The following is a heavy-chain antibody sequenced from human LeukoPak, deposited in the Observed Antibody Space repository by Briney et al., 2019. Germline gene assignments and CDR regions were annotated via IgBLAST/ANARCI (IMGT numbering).Heavy chain of an antibody. Sequence: GGSLRLSCAASGFTFSDYYMSWIRQAPGKGLEWVANIKQDGTDKYYVDSVRGRFTISRDNAKNSLYLQMNSLRVEDTAEYFCARDSRAVAADFDYWGQGTLVTVSS. J-gene: IGHJ4*02. CDR2: IKQDGTDK. D-gene: IGHD6-19*01. CDR3: ARDSRAVAADFDY. CDR1: GFTFSDYY. V-gene: IGHV3-7*01.